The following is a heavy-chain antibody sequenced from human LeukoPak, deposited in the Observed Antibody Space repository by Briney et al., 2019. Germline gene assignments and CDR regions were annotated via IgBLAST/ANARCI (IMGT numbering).Heavy chain of an antibody. Sequence: HPGGSLRLSCAASGFTFSSYAMNWVRQAPGKGLEWVSAISSSGISTYYADSVKGRFTISRDNSKNTLYLQMNSLRAEDTAVYYCAKGGTRLRYFDWLSDYFDYWGQGTLVTVSS. D-gene: IGHD3-9*01. CDR1: GFTFSSYA. CDR2: ISSSGIST. CDR3: AKGGTRLRYFDWLSDYFDY. V-gene: IGHV3-23*01. J-gene: IGHJ4*02.